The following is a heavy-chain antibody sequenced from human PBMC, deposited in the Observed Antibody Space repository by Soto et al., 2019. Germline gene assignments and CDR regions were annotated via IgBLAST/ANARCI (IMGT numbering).Heavy chain of an antibody. CDR3: ARHDWARFYGMDV. V-gene: IGHV4-39*01. Sequence: PSETLSLTCSVSGSSIITSYYWGWIRQPPGKGLEWIGSAYYSGSTYYNPSLKSRVTIFVDTSKSQFSLILASVTAADTAVYYCARHDWARFYGMDVWGQGTTVTVSS. CDR1: GSSIITSYY. D-gene: IGHD2-21*01. CDR2: AYYSGST. J-gene: IGHJ6*02.